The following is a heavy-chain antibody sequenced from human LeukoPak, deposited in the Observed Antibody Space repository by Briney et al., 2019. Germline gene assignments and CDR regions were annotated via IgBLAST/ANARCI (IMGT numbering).Heavy chain of an antibody. D-gene: IGHD3-9*01. CDR2: MYRDGSS. Sequence: QPGGSLRLSCEVSGLSVRNEFMNWVRQSPGRGLEWVSAMYRDGSSDYADSARDRFTISRDNSKNIVFLHMKTLRVDDTAIYYCARDKRRYFDWWGQGTLVTASS. J-gene: IGHJ4*02. V-gene: IGHV3-66*01. CDR1: GLSVRNEF. CDR3: ARDKRRYFDW.